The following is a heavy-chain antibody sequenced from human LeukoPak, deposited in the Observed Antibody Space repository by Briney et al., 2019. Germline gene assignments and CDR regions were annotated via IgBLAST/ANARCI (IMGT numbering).Heavy chain of an antibody. J-gene: IGHJ5*02. V-gene: IGHV4-4*02. CDR3: VRPYGSGSYGWFDP. CDR1: GGSISSSNW. Sequence: SETLSLTCAVSGGSISSSNWWSWVRQPPGKGLEWIGEIYHSGSTNYNPSLKSRVTISVDTSKNQFSLKLSSVTAADTAVYYCVRPYGSGSYGWFDPWGQGTLVTVSS. D-gene: IGHD3-10*01. CDR2: IYHSGST.